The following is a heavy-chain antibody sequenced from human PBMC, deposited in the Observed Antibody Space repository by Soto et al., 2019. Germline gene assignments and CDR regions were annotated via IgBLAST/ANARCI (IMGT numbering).Heavy chain of an antibody. CDR3: ARYIRRSYYDILTGYYNNWFDP. D-gene: IGHD3-9*01. CDR2: IYYSGST. Sequence: QVQLQESGPGLVKPSETLSLTCTVSGGSISSYYWSWIRQPPGKGLEWIGYIYYSGSTNYNPSLKSRVTISVDTSKNQFSLKLSSVTAADTAVYYCARYIRRSYYDILTGYYNNWFDPWGQGTLVTVSS. V-gene: IGHV4-59*01. J-gene: IGHJ5*02. CDR1: GGSISSYY.